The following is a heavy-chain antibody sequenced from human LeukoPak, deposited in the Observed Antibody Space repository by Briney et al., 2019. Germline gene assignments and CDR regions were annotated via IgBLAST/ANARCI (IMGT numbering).Heavy chain of an antibody. CDR1: GYTFTSYG. CDR3: ARDLGGNDYYDSSGYLY. V-gene: IGHV1-18*01. D-gene: IGHD3-22*01. CDR2: ISAYNGNT. Sequence: ASVKVSCMESGYTFTSYGISWVRQAPGPGLEWMGWISAYNGNTNYAQKLQGRVTMTTDTSTSTAYMELRSLRSDDTAVYYCARDLGGNDYYDSSGYLYWGQGTLVTVSS. J-gene: IGHJ4*02.